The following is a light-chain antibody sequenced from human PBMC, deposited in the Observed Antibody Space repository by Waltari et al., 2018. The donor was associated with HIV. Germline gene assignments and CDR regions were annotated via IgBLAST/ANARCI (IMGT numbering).Light chain of an antibody. CDR1: RNLLYSSNNKSY. J-gene: IGKJ2*01. Sequence: DVVVTQSPDSLAVSVGERATLNCKFSRNLLYSSNNKSYLAWYQQKAGQRPKLLIYWASTRESGVPDRFSGSGSGTDFTLTISSLQAEDVAVYYCHQFGSSTSYTFGQGTKLEIK. CDR2: WAS. V-gene: IGKV4-1*01. CDR3: HQFGSSTSYT.